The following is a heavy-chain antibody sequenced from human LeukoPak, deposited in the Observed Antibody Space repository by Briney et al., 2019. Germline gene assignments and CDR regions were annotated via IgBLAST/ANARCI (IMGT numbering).Heavy chain of an antibody. CDR3: AKDLLAVEQPDFQH. CDR1: GFTFSSYG. D-gene: IGHD6-13*01. V-gene: IGHV3-30*18. J-gene: IGHJ1*01. CDR2: ISYDGSNK. Sequence: GRSLRLSCAASGFTFSSYGMHWVRQAPGKGLEWVAVISYDGSNKYYADSVKGRFTISRDNSKNTLYLQMNSLRAEDTAVYYCAKDLLAVEQPDFQHWGQGTLVTVSS.